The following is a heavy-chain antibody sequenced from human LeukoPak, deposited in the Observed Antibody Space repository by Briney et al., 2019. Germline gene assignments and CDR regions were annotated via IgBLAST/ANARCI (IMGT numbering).Heavy chain of an antibody. D-gene: IGHD6-13*01. CDR2: IIPILGIA. Sequence: SVKVSCKASGGTFSSYAISWVRQAPGQGLEWMGRIIPILGIANYAQKFQGRVTMTEDTSTDTAYMELSSLRSEDTAVYYCATGGEQQLVHYWGQGTLVTVSS. CDR3: ATGGEQQLVHY. CDR1: GGTFSSYA. V-gene: IGHV1-69*04. J-gene: IGHJ4*02.